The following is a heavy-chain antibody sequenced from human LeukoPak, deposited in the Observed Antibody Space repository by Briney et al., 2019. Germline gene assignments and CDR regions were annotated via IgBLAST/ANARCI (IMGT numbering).Heavy chain of an antibody. Sequence: SETLSLTCTVSGGSISSYYWSWIRPPAGKGLEWIGRIHTSGSTNYNPSLKSRVTMSVDTSKNQFSLKLSSVTAADTAVYYCARSVEGYCRGGSCYYYSYYMDVWGKGTTVTVSS. D-gene: IGHD2-15*01. J-gene: IGHJ6*03. CDR3: ARSVEGYCRGGSCYYYSYYMDV. CDR2: IHTSGST. V-gene: IGHV4-4*07. CDR1: GGSISSYY.